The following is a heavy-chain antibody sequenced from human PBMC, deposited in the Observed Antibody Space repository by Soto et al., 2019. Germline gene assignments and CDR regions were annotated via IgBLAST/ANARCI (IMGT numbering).Heavy chain of an antibody. CDR1: GYTFTSYA. J-gene: IGHJ4*02. CDR2: INAGNGNT. Sequence: QVQLVQSGAEVKKPGASVKVSCKASGYTFTSYAMHWVRQAPGQRLEWMGWINAGNGNTKYSQKFQGRVTITRDTSASTAYMELSSLRSEDRAVYYCARTSGYSLYDYWGQGPLVPFPS. CDR3: ARTSGYSLYDY. D-gene: IGHD3-3*01. V-gene: IGHV1-3*01.